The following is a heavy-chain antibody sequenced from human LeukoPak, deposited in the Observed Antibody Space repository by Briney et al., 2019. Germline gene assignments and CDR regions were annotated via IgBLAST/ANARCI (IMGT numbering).Heavy chain of an antibody. D-gene: IGHD5-18*01. CDR2: INAGNGNT. J-gene: IGHJ5*02. Sequence: ASVKVSCKASGYTFTSYAMHWVRQAPGQRLEWMGWINAGNGNTKYSQKFQGRVTITRDTSASTAYMELSSLRSEDTAVYYCARDGDVDTAMVTNWFDPWGQGTLSPSPQ. CDR1: GYTFTSYA. CDR3: ARDGDVDTAMVTNWFDP. V-gene: IGHV1-3*01.